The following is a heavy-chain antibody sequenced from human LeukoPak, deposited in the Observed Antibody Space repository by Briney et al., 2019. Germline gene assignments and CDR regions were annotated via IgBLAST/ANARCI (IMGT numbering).Heavy chain of an antibody. D-gene: IGHD3-10*01. J-gene: IGHJ4*02. CDR3: AKTGYGSGSYFLFDY. V-gene: IGHV3-23*01. CDR1: GFTFSSYS. CDR2: ISGSGGST. Sequence: GGSLRLSCAASGFTFSSYSMNWVRQAPGKGLEWVSAISGSGGSTYYADSVKGRFTISRDNSKNTLYLQMNSLRAEDTAVYYCAKTGYGSGSYFLFDYWGQGTLVTVSS.